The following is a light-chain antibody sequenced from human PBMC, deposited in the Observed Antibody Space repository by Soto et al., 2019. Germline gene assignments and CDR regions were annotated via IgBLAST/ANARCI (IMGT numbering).Light chain of an antibody. Sequence: QPVLTQPPSVSGAPGQRVTISCTGSGSTIGAGYDVHWYQQLPGAAPKLLIYDNSNRPSGVPDRFSGSKSGTSASLAISGLQAEDEADYYCQSYDSSLSVLFGGGTQLTVL. CDR1: GSTIGAGYD. CDR2: DNS. V-gene: IGLV1-40*01. CDR3: QSYDSSLSVL. J-gene: IGLJ2*01.